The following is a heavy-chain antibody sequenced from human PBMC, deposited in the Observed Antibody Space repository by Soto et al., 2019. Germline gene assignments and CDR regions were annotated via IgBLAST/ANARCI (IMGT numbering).Heavy chain of an antibody. CDR2: ISAYNGNT. CDR1: GYTFTSYG. CDR3: ARNCSGGSCYPAADY. D-gene: IGHD2-15*01. J-gene: IGHJ4*02. V-gene: IGHV1-18*01. Sequence: ASVKVSCKASGYTFTSYGISWVRQAPGQGLEWMGWISAYNGNTNYAQKLQGRVTMTTDTSTSTAYMELRSLRSDDTAVYYCARNCSGGSCYPAADYWGQGTLVTVSS.